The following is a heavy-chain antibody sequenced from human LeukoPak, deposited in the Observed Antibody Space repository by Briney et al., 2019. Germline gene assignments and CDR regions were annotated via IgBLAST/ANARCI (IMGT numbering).Heavy chain of an antibody. V-gene: IGHV4-34*01. CDR3: AKGAGGFSYYNWFDP. CDR1: GGSFSGYY. J-gene: IGHJ5*02. Sequence: SETLSLTCAVYGGSFSGYYWSWIRQPPGKGLEWIGSIYHSGTTHYNPSLESRVTISVDTSKNQFSLKLASVTAADTAIYYCAKGAGGFSYYNWFDPWGQGTLVTVSS. CDR2: IYHSGTT. D-gene: IGHD5-18*01.